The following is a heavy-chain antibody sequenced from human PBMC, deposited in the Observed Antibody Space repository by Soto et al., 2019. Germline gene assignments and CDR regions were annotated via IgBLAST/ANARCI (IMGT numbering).Heavy chain of an antibody. D-gene: IGHD2-2*01. CDR1: GFTFSTCS. V-gene: IGHV3-21*01. CDR3: ARSTPTDTYEGMDV. J-gene: IGHJ6*02. CDR2: ISSSSSYI. Sequence: EVQLVESGGGLVKPGGSLRLSCAASGFTFSTCSMNWVRQAPGKGLEWVSSISSSSSYIYYADSVKGRFTISRDNAKNSQYLQMNSLRAEDTAVYYCARSTPTDTYEGMDVWGQGTTVTLSS.